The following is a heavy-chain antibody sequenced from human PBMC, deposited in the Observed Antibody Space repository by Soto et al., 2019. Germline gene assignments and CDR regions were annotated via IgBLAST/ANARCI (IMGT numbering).Heavy chain of an antibody. CDR3: ARVWPTVVTLGPDY. CDR2: INAGNGNT. D-gene: IGHD4-17*01. CDR1: GYTVTSYA. J-gene: IGHJ4*02. Sequence: QVQLVQSGAEVKKPGASVKVSCKASGYTVTSYAMHWVRQAPGQRLEWMGWINAGNGNTKYSQKFQGRVTITRDTSASTAYMELSSLRSEDTAVYYCARVWPTVVTLGPDYWGQGTLVTVSS. V-gene: IGHV1-3*01.